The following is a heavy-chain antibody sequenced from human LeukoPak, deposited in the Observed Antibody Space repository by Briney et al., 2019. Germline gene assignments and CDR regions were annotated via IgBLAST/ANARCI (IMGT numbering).Heavy chain of an antibody. CDR3: AKTLGYCGTTGCYGAFDI. CDR1: GGTFRSYA. J-gene: IGHJ3*02. Sequence: SVKVSCKASGGTFRSYAISWVRQAPGQGLEWMGGIIPMFGTPNYAQKFQGRVRITADESTSTAYMELSSLRSEDTAVYYCAKTLGYCGTTGCYGAFDIWGQGTMVTVSS. V-gene: IGHV1-69*13. D-gene: IGHD2-2*01. CDR2: IIPMFGTP.